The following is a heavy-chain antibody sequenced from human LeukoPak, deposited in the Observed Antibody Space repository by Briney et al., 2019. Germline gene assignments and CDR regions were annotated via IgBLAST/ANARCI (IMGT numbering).Heavy chain of an antibody. Sequence: GGSLRLSCAASGFTFSSYSMNWVRQAPGKGLEWVSSISSSSSYIYYADSVKGRFTISSDNAKNSLYLQMNSLRAEDTAVYYCARDLYGDYGNNWFDPWGQGTLVTVSS. V-gene: IGHV3-21*01. CDR3: ARDLYGDYGNNWFDP. CDR2: ISSSSSYI. J-gene: IGHJ5*02. D-gene: IGHD4-17*01. CDR1: GFTFSSYS.